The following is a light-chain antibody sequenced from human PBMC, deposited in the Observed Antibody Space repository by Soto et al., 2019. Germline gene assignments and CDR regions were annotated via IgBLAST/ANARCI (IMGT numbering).Light chain of an antibody. CDR2: DVS. Sequence: QSVLTQPASVSGSPGQSITLSCTGTTSDVGGFDYVSWYQQHPGKVPKLMIFDVSNRPSGVSDRFSGSKSGNTASLTISGLQAEDEADYYCSSYTTAGSLVFGTGTKV. CDR1: TSDVGGFDY. V-gene: IGLV2-14*03. CDR3: SSYTTAGSLV. J-gene: IGLJ1*01.